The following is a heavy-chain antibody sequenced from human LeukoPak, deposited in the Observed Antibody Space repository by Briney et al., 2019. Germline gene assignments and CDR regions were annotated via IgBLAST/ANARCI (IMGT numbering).Heavy chain of an antibody. D-gene: IGHD3-3*01. CDR1: GYTFTSYY. CDR2: INPSGGST. Sequence: ASVKVSCKASGYTFTSYYMHWVRQAPGQGLEWMGIINPSGGSTSYAQKFQGRVTMTRDTSTSTVYMELSSLRSEDTAVYYCARGLRFLEWLLYYYGMDVWGQGTTVTVSS. CDR3: ARGLRFLEWLLYYYGMDV. V-gene: IGHV1-46*01. J-gene: IGHJ6*02.